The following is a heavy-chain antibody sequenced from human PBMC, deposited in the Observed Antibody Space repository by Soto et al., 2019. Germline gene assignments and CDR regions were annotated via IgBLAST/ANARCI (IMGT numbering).Heavy chain of an antibody. D-gene: IGHD3-9*01. Sequence: PSETLSLTCFVSGGSISGYYGSWVRQPPGKGLEWIGYIHYSGSTTYNSSLKGRVTMSVDTSKNQFSLKLTSVTAADTAVYYCARRRYADWAFGFWGQGTLVTVSS. CDR1: GGSISGYY. J-gene: IGHJ4*02. CDR2: IHYSGST. V-gene: IGHV4-59*08. CDR3: ARRRYADWAFGF.